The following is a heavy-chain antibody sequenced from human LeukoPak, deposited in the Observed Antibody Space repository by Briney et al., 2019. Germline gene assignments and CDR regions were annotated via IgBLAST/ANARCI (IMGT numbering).Heavy chain of an antibody. V-gene: IGHV1-2*02. Sequence: ASVKVSCKASGYTFTGYYMHWVRPAPGQGLAWMGWINPNSGGTNYAQTLQGRVTMTRDTSIGTAYMELSRLRSDDTAVYYCAGGGSGSDYYYYYMDVWGKGTTVTVSS. CDR1: GYTFTGYY. J-gene: IGHJ6*03. CDR3: AGGGSGSDYYYYYMDV. D-gene: IGHD3-10*01. CDR2: INPNSGGT.